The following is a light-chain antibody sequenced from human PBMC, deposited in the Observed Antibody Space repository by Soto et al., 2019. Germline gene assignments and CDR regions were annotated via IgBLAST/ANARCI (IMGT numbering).Light chain of an antibody. V-gene: IGLV7-46*01. CDR1: TGAVTSSHY. Sequence: QAVVTQEPSLTVSPGGTVTLTCGSSTGAVTSSHYPYWFQQKPGQAPRALIYDTSNKHSWTPARFSGSLLGGKPALILSGAQPEDEADYYCSLSDSDVRVFGGGTKLTVL. CDR2: DTS. J-gene: IGLJ3*02. CDR3: SLSDSDVRV.